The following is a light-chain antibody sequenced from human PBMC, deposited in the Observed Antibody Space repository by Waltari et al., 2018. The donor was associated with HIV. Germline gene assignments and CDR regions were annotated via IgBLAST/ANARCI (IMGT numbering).Light chain of an antibody. V-gene: IGKV1-13*02. CDR1: QGISSA. CDR3: QQFNSYPLT. Sequence: AIQLTQSPSSLSASVGDRVTITCRASQGISSALAWYQQKPGKAPNLLIYDASRLESGVPSRFSGSGSGRDFTLTISSLQPEDFATYYCQQFNSYPLTFGGGTKVEIK. CDR2: DAS. J-gene: IGKJ4*01.